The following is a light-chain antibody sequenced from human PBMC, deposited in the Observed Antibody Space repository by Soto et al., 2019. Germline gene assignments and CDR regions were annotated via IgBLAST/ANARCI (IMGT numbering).Light chain of an antibody. CDR3: QQYGSSPPIT. CDR2: ATS. Sequence: EIVLTQSPGALSLSPGERATLSCRASQSVSSGYLAWYQQKPGQAPRLLIFATSRRATDIPDRFSGSGSGTDFTLTISRLEPEDVAVYYCQQYGSSPPITFGQGTRLEIK. CDR1: QSVSSGY. V-gene: IGKV3-20*01. J-gene: IGKJ5*01.